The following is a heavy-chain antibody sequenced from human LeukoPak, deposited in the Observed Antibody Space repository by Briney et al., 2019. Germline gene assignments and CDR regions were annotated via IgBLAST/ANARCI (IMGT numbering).Heavy chain of an antibody. CDR3: ARDRYIAVAVRGRWFDP. V-gene: IGHV4-61*02. CDR2: IYTSGST. J-gene: IGHJ5*02. Sequence: PSETLSLTCTVSGGSISSGSYYWSWIRQPAGKGLEWIGRIYTSGSTNYNPSLKSRVTISVDTSKNQFSLKLSSVPAADTAVYYCARDRYIAVAVRGRWFDPWGQGTLVTVSS. D-gene: IGHD6-19*01. CDR1: GGSISSGSYY.